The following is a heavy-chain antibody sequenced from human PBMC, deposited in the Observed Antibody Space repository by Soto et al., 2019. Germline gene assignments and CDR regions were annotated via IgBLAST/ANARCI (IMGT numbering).Heavy chain of an antibody. D-gene: IGHD4-17*01. CDR3: ARTTAVPNTLRSRYFFDY. CDR2: VYYSGTT. V-gene: IGHV4-61*01. J-gene: IGHJ4*02. Sequence: SETLSLTCSVSGGSVSNKTYYWSWSRQPPGKRLEWIGDVYYSGTTNYNPSLKSRVTISVALSKNQFSLRLRSVTTADTALYYCARTTAVPNTLRSRYFFDYWGQGTLVTVSS. CDR1: GGSVSNKTYY.